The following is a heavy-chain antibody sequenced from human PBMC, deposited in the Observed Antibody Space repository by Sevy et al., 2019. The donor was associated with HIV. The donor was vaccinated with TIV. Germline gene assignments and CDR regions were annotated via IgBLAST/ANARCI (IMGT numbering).Heavy chain of an antibody. CDR2: FDPEDDET. J-gene: IGHJ4*02. Sequence: ASVKVSCKVSGYTLTELSMHWVRQAPGKGLEWMGTFDPEDDETIYAQMFQGRVTMTEDTSTDTAYMELSSLRSEDTAVYYCATTKDYYDSRGYPFDYWGQGTLVTVSS. CDR1: GYTLTELS. V-gene: IGHV1-24*01. D-gene: IGHD3-22*01. CDR3: ATTKDYYDSRGYPFDY.